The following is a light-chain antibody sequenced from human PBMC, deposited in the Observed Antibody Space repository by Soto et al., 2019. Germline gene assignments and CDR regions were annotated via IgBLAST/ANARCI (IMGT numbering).Light chain of an antibody. CDR3: QQRSNSWT. CDR2: DAS. V-gene: IGKV3-11*01. CDR1: QSISSN. J-gene: IGKJ1*01. Sequence: EIVMTQSPATLSVAPGERATLSFRASQSISSNLAWYQQKPGQAPRLLIYDASNRATGIPARFSGSGSGTDFTLTISSLEPEDFAVYYCQQRSNSWTFGQGTKVDI.